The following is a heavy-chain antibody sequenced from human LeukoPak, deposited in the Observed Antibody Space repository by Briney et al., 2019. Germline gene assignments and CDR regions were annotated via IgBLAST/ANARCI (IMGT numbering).Heavy chain of an antibody. CDR2: FDPEDGET. D-gene: IGHD1-26*01. Sequence: GASVKVSCKVSGYTLTELSMHWVRQAPGKGLEWMGGFDPEDGETIYAQKFQGRVTMTEDTSTDTAYMELSSLRSEDTAVYYCATGPQVGARGDAFDIWGQGTMVTVSS. CDR3: ATGPQVGARGDAFDI. J-gene: IGHJ3*02. CDR1: GYTLTELS. V-gene: IGHV1-24*01.